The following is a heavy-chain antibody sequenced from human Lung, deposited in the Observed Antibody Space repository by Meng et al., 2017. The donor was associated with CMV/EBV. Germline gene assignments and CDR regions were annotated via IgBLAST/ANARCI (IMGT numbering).Heavy chain of an antibody. CDR1: GGSISSSNW. CDR3: ASFPPPGKQWLVTDY. J-gene: IGHJ4*02. D-gene: IGHD6-19*01. Sequence: QVQLQESGPGLVKPSGTMSLTCAVSGGSISSSNWWSWVRQPPGKGLEWIGEIYHSGSTNYNPSLKSRVTISVDKSKNQFSLKLSSVTAADTAVYYCASFPPPGKQWLVTDYWGQGTLVTVSS. V-gene: IGHV4-4*02. CDR2: IYHSGST.